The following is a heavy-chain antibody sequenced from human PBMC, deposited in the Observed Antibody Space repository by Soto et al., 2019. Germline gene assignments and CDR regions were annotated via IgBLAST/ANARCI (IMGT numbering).Heavy chain of an antibody. V-gene: IGHV1-18*01. D-gene: IGHD1-1*01. CDR3: ARGQKLFQDGRFDY. CDR1: GYTFTSYG. CDR2: ISVYNGNT. J-gene: IGHJ4*02. Sequence: GASVKVSCKASGYTFTSYGTTWVRQAPGQGLEWMGWISVYNGNTNYAQRLQGRVTMTTDTSTTTAYMELRSLRSDDTAVYYCARGQKLFQDGRFDYWGQGTLVTVSS.